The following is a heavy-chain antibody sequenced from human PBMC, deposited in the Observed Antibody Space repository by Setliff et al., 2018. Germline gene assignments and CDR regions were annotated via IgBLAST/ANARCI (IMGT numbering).Heavy chain of an antibody. CDR2: FDPEDGET. J-gene: IGHJ3*02. V-gene: IGHV1-24*01. D-gene: IGHD3-16*01. CDR3: ALFGDRDTFDS. CDR1: GYTLTELS. Sequence: ASVKVSCKVSGYTLTELSMHWVRQAPGKGLEWMGGFDPEDGETIYAQKFQGRVTMTADESTSTAYMELSSLRAEDTALYHCALFGDRDTFDSWGQGTMVTVSS.